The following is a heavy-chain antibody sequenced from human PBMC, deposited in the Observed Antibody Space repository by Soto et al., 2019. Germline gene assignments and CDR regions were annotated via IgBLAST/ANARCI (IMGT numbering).Heavy chain of an antibody. CDR2: ISGDGSST. J-gene: IGHJ4*02. Sequence: EVQLVESGGGLVQPGGSLGLSCTASGFTFSNYWMYWVRQAPGMGLVWVSRISGDGSSTYYADSVEGRFTISRDNAKNTLYLQMNSLRVEDTAVYYCARGSNGWSGIDYWGQGILVTVS. CDR1: GFTFSNYW. CDR3: ARGSNGWSGIDY. V-gene: IGHV3-74*01. D-gene: IGHD6-19*01.